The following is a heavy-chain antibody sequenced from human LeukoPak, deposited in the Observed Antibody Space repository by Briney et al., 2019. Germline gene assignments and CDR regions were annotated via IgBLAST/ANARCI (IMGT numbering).Heavy chain of an antibody. D-gene: IGHD2-2*01. Sequence: GGSLRLSCAASGFTVSSNYMSWVRQAPGKGLEWVSVIYSGGSTYYADSVKGRFTISRDNSKNTLYLQMNSLRAEDTAVYYCASTYCSSTSCYPYRGQGTLVTVSS. CDR1: GFTVSSNY. J-gene: IGHJ4*02. CDR3: ASTYCSSTSCYPY. V-gene: IGHV3-53*01. CDR2: IYSGGST.